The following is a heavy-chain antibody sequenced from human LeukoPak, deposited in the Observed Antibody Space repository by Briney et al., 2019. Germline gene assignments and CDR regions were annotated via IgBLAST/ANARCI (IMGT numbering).Heavy chain of an antibody. D-gene: IGHD5-18*01. CDR1: GLTFRDFW. CDR2: VKGDGRTT. V-gene: IGHV3-74*01. J-gene: IGHJ4*02. Sequence: GGSLRLSCAASGLTFRDFWMHWVRQPPGKGLVWVALVKGDGRTTIYADSVKGRFTISRDNAKNTLYLQMNSLRADDSGVYYCATGHSYGYDYWGQGVLVTVSS. CDR3: ATGHSYGYDY.